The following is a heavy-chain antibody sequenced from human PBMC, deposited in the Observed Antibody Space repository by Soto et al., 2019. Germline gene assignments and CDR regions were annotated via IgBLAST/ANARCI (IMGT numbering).Heavy chain of an antibody. J-gene: IGHJ6*02. V-gene: IGHV3-23*01. D-gene: IGHD3-3*01. CDR1: GFTFSSYA. CDR2: ISGSGGST. CDR3: AKDDLTLYYYYGMDV. Sequence: GGSLRLSCAASGFTFSSYAMSWVRQAPGKGLEWVSAISGSGGSTYYADSVKGRFTISRDNPKNTLYLQMNSLRAEDTAVYYCAKDDLTLYYYYGMDVWGQGTTVTVYS.